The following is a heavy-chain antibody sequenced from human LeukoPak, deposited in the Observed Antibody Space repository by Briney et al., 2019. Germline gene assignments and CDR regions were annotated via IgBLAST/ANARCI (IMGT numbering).Heavy chain of an antibody. CDR2: MKHDGKEK. V-gene: IGHV3-7*03. CDR1: GFTFSNYW. D-gene: IGHD3-22*01. Sequence: GGSLRLSCVVSGFTFSNYWMSWARQAPGRGLEWVANMKHDGKEKYYVESVKGRFTISRDNSKNTLYVQVNSLGTEDTAAYYCAKGSYYDSSGSFYFDYWGQGTLVTVSS. J-gene: IGHJ4*02. CDR3: AKGSYYDSSGSFYFDY.